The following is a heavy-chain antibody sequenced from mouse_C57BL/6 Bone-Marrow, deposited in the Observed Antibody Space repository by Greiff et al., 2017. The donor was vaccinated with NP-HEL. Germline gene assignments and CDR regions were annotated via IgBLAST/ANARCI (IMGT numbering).Heavy chain of an antibody. Sequence: VQLQQSGPGLVQPSQSLSITCTVSGFSLTSYGVPWVRQSPGKGLEWLGVIRSGGSRDYIAAFISNLSISKNNSENPDFFKMNSLQADDTAIYYFASPYYEGFAYWGQGTLVTVSA. CDR3: ASPYYEGFAY. D-gene: IGHD2-10*01. CDR2: IRSGGSR. V-gene: IGHV2-2*01. CDR1: GFSLTSYG. J-gene: IGHJ3*01.